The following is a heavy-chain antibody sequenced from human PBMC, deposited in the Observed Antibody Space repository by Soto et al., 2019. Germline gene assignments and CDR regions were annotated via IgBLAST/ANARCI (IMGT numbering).Heavy chain of an antibody. Sequence: ASVKVSCKVSGYLFTAYYIHWVRQAPGQGLEWVGWISPNSGSAKSAQSLQGRVTLTRDTTISTAYMELTGLRSDDTAVYYCAKDPLGEGSGWPYYFDYWGQGTLVTVSS. CDR2: ISPNSGSA. V-gene: IGHV1-2*02. CDR3: AKDPLGEGSGWPYYFDY. J-gene: IGHJ4*02. CDR1: GYLFTAYY. D-gene: IGHD6-19*01.